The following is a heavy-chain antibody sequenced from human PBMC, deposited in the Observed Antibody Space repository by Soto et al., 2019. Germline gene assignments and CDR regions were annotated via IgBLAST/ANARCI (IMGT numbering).Heavy chain of an antibody. D-gene: IGHD3-22*01. CDR2: ISYDGSNK. CDR3: AKWVYYDFPNLAFDI. V-gene: IGHV3-30*18. CDR1: GFTFSSYG. Sequence: HPGGSLRLSCAASGFTFSSYGMHWVRQAPGKGLEWVAVISYDGSNKYYADSVKGRFTISRDNSKNTLYLQMNSLRAEDTAVYYCAKWVYYDFPNLAFDIWGQGTMVTVSS. J-gene: IGHJ3*02.